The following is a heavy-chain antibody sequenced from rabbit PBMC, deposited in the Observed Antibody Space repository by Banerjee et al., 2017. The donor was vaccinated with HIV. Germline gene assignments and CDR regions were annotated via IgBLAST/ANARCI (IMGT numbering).Heavy chain of an antibody. CDR1: GIDFRSYG. J-gene: IGHJ4*01. CDR2: IYPDYGTA. CDR3: ARDLAGVIGWNFNL. D-gene: IGHD4-1*01. V-gene: IGHV1S47*01. Sequence: QEQLEESGGDLVKPEGSLTLTCKASGIDFRSYGLSWVRQAPGKGLEWIAYIYPDYGTADYASWVNGRFTISVDNAQNTVYLQMTSLTGADTATYLCARDLAGVIGWNFNLWGPGTLVTVS.